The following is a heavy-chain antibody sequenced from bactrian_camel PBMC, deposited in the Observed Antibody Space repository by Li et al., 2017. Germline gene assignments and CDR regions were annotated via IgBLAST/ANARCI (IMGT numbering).Heavy chain of an antibody. D-gene: IGHD1*01. V-gene: IGHV3S53*01. CDR2: LGTDRLT. J-gene: IGHJ4*01. CDR1: EFAGRRAYC. CDR3: AAELMLGWLSGSRCHRAKEFDY. Sequence: HVQLVESGGGSVQSGGSLRLSCTASEFAGRRAYCMGWFRQHPGEEREGVAVLGTDRLTRYADAVKGRFTISHDNANDTTFLQMNSLMPEDSAMYYCAAELMLGWLSGSRCHRAKEFDYRGQGTQVTVS.